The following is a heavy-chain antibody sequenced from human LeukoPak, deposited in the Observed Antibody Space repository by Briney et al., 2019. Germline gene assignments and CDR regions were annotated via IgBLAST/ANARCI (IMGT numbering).Heavy chain of an antibody. D-gene: IGHD4-23*01. V-gene: IGHV3-74*01. CDR1: GFTFSSYW. CDR3: ARAHPGYGGPFDY. CDR2: INTDGSST. Sequence: GGSLRLSCAASGFTFSSYWMHWVRQAPGKGLVWVSRINTDGSSTSYADSVKGRFTISRDNAKNTLYLQMISLRAEDTAVYYCARAHPGYGGPFDYWGQGTLVTVSS. J-gene: IGHJ4*02.